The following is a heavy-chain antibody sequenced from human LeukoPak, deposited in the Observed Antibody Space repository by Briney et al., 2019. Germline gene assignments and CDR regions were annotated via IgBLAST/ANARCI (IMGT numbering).Heavy chain of an antibody. CDR2: IKPDGRDK. CDR1: GFTFGDYF. J-gene: IGHJ4*02. CDR3: ASWEASTNY. D-gene: IGHD1-26*01. V-gene: IGHV3-7*01. Sequence: PGGSLRLSCTTSGFTFGDYFMTWVRQAPGKGLEWVATIKPDGRDKYYVDSVKGRFTMSRDNGKNSVYLQMNSLRAEDTAVYYCASWEASTNYWGQGTLVTVSS.